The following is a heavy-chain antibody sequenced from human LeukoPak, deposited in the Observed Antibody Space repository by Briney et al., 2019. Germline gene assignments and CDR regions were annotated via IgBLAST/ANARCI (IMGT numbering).Heavy chain of an antibody. CDR1: GCTITSHF. CDR2: VSKSGST. D-gene: IGHD5-12*01. V-gene: IGHV4-59*08. CDR3: ARDDYGVFDAFDV. Sequence: NSAETLTLTCTASGCTITSHFWTWIRQAPGKGLEWLGYVSKSGSTNYYPSLQSRITSSLDTSKNQFSLKLTSVTAADTAVYFCARDDYGVFDAFDVWGQGTVVTVSS. J-gene: IGHJ3*01.